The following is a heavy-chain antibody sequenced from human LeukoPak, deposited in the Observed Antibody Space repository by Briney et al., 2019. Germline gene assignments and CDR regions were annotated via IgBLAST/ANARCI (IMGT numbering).Heavy chain of an antibody. V-gene: IGHV1-18*01. Sequence: ASVKVSCKASGYTFNNYGISWVRQAPGQGLEWMGWVTSYNGDTNYAQKFQGRVTMSTDTSTNTAYMELRSLRFDDTAIYYCAKDWHILTGRNCFDPWGQGTLVTVSS. J-gene: IGHJ5*02. CDR3: AKDWHILTGRNCFDP. CDR1: GYTFNNYG. CDR2: VTSYNGDT. D-gene: IGHD3-9*01.